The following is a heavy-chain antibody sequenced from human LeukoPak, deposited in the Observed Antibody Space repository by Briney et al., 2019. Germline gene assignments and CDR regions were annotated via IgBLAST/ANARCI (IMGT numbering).Heavy chain of an antibody. CDR3: ATDKPGIAAAGKDY. CDR1: GYTLTELS. Sequence: ASVKVSCKVSGYTLTELSMHWVRQAPGKGLEWMRGFDPEDGETIYAQKFQGRVTMTEDTSTDTAYMELNSLRFEDTAVYYCATDKPGIAAAGKDYWGQGTPVTVSS. CDR2: FDPEDGET. J-gene: IGHJ4*02. V-gene: IGHV1-24*01. D-gene: IGHD6-13*01.